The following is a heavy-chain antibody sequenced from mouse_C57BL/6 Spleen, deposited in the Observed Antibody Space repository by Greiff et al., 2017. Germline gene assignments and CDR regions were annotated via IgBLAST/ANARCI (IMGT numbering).Heavy chain of an antibody. Sequence: EVKLVESGGGLVQSGRSLRLSCATSGFTFSDFYMEWVRQAPGKGLEWIAASRNKANDYTTEYSASVKGRFIVSRDTSQSILYLQMNALRAEDTAIYYCARDAGYDYDEAWFAYWGQGTLVTVSA. V-gene: IGHV7-1*01. D-gene: IGHD2-4*01. CDR1: GFTFSDFY. CDR2: SRNKANDYTT. J-gene: IGHJ3*01. CDR3: ARDAGYDYDEAWFAY.